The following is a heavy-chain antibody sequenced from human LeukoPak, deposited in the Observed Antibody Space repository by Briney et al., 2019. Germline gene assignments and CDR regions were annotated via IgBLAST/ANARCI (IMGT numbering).Heavy chain of an antibody. Sequence: PSETLSLTCTVFGDSLSSNWHYWAWIRQPPGKGLEWIGSIYYSGSTHYNPSLKSRVTMSVDTSKNQFSLKLGSVTAADTAVYYCAGGSIVGGSYDQPMINYFDYWGQGTLVTVSS. CDR3: AGGSIVGGSYDQPMINYFDY. V-gene: IGHV4-39*07. J-gene: IGHJ4*02. CDR1: GDSLSSNWHY. D-gene: IGHD1-26*01. CDR2: IYYSGST.